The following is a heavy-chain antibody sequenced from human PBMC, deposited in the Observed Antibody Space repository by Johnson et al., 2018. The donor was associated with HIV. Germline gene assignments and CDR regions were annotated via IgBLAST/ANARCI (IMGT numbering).Heavy chain of an antibody. CDR2: IYSGGST. D-gene: IGHD6-19*01. CDR3: ARERSGWYGDALDI. CDR1: GFTVTTKY. J-gene: IGHJ3*02. Sequence: VQLVESGGGLVQPGGSLRLSCAASGFTVTTKYMSWVRQAPGKGLEWVSVIYSGGSTYYADSVKGRFTISRDNSKNTLYLQMNSLRAEDTAVYYCARERSGWYGDALDIWGQGTMVTVSS. V-gene: IGHV3-66*01.